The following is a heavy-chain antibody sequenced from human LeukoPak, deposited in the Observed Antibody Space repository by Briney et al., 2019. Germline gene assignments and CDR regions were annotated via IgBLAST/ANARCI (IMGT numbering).Heavy chain of an antibody. D-gene: IGHD2-15*01. CDR3: SVVAAKNWFDP. V-gene: IGHV4-34*01. Sequence: PETLSLTCAVYGGSFSGYYWSWIRQPPGKGLEWIGEINHSGSTNYNPSLKSRVTISVDTSKDQFSLKLSSVTAADTAVYYCSVVAAKNWFDPWGQGTLVTVSS. CDR2: INHSGST. J-gene: IGHJ5*02. CDR1: GGSFSGYY.